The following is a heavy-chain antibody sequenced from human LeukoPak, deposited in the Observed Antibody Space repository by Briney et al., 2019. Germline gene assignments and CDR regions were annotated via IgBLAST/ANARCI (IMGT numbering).Heavy chain of an antibody. J-gene: IGHJ4*02. CDR2: IYSGGST. CDR3: AREVAGGYSYLDY. Sequence: GGSLRLSCAASGFTVSSNYMSWVRQAPGKGLGWVSVIYSGGSTYYADSVKGRFTISRDNSKNTLYLQMNSLRAEDTAVYYCAREVAGGYSYLDYWGQGTLVTVSS. V-gene: IGHV3-53*01. CDR1: GFTVSSNY. D-gene: IGHD5-18*01.